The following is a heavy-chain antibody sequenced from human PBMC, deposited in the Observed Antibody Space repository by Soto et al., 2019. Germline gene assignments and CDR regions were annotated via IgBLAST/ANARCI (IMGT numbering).Heavy chain of an antibody. Sequence: GASVKVSCKASGYTFTGYYMHWVRQAPGQGLEWMGWINPNSGGTNYAQKFQGWVTMTRDTSISTAYMELSRLRSDDTAVYYCARSRKDYCSSTSCYGGDGMDVWGPGTTVTVSS. CDR1: GYTFTGYY. CDR2: INPNSGGT. CDR3: ARSRKDYCSSTSCYGGDGMDV. J-gene: IGHJ6*02. D-gene: IGHD2-2*01. V-gene: IGHV1-2*04.